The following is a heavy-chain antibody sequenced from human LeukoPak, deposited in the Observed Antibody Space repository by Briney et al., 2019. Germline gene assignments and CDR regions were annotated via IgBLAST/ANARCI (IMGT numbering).Heavy chain of an antibody. V-gene: IGHV3-23*01. Sequence: AGSLRLSCAASGFTFSSYAMSWVRQAPGKGLEWVSAIGGSGGSTYYADSVKGRFTISRDNSTNTQYLQMNSLRAEDTAVYYCAKDSSPVAGNYFDDWGQGTLVTVSS. D-gene: IGHD6-19*01. CDR2: IGGSGGST. CDR1: GFTFSSYA. CDR3: AKDSSPVAGNYFDD. J-gene: IGHJ4*02.